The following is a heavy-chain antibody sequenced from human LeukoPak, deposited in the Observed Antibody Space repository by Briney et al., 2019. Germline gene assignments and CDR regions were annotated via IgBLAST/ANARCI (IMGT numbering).Heavy chain of an antibody. CDR3: SRGLGGTYNGFGD. CDR2: ISTDGTST. CDR1: GFTFNSYW. Sequence: GESLRLSCAASGFTFNSYWMHWVRQAPGKGLVWVSRISTDGTSTFYADSVKGRFTISRDNAKNTVYLQMNSLRAEDMGVYYCSRGLGGTYNGFGDWGQGTLVTVSS. J-gene: IGHJ4*02. V-gene: IGHV3-74*01. D-gene: IGHD1-26*01.